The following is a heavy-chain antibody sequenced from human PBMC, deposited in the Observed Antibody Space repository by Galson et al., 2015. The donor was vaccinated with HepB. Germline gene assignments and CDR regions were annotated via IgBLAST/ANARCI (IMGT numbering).Heavy chain of an antibody. V-gene: IGHV3-23*01. D-gene: IGHD6-19*01. CDR2: ITPSGDNT. CDR1: GFTFRYYA. Sequence: SLRLSCAASGFTFRYYAMSWVRQAPGKGLEWVSAITPSGDNTYSADSLKGRFTISRDNSQNTLFLQMNSLRADDTAIYFCAKVFPEKTDGWYRQALYCFDSWGQGTRVTVSS. J-gene: IGHJ4*02. CDR3: AKVFPEKTDGWYRQALYCFDS.